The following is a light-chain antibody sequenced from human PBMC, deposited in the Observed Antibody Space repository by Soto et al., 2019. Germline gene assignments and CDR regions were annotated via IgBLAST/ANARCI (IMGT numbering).Light chain of an antibody. Sequence: EIVMTQSPATLSLSPGERATLSCRASQSVSTYLAWYQQKPGQAPRLLVYGASPRATGIPARFSGSGSGTEFTLTISSLQSEDFALYYCQHTLRWPPTFGQGTKVDIK. CDR3: QHTLRWPPT. CDR2: GAS. CDR1: QSVSTY. V-gene: IGKV3D-15*01. J-gene: IGKJ1*01.